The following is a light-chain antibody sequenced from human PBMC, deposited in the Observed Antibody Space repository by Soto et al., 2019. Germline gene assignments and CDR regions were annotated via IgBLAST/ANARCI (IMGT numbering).Light chain of an antibody. Sequence: TVLTQSPGTLSLSPGERATLSCRASQTISSNYLAWYRQTPDQAPRLLIYGASNRATGTADRFSGSGSGTDFTLIISRLEPEDFALYYCQQYGSSPWTFGQGTKVEIK. V-gene: IGKV3-20*01. J-gene: IGKJ1*01. CDR1: QTISSNY. CDR3: QQYGSSPWT. CDR2: GAS.